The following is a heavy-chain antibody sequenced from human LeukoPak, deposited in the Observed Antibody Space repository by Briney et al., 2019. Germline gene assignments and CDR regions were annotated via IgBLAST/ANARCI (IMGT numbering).Heavy chain of an antibody. D-gene: IGHD2-2*01. V-gene: IGHV3-73*01. CDR2: IRSKANSYAT. CDR1: GFTFSGSA. Sequence: SGGSLRLSCAASGFTFSGSAMHWVRQASGKGLEWVGRIRSKANSYATAYAASVEGRFTISRDDSKNTAYLQMNSLKTEDTAVYYCTRPRRIVVVPAGDDAFDIWGQGTMVTVSS. J-gene: IGHJ3*02. CDR3: TRPRRIVVVPAGDDAFDI.